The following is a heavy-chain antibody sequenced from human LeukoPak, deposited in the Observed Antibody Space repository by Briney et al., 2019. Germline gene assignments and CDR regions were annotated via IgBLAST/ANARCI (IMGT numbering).Heavy chain of an antibody. D-gene: IGHD5-12*01. CDR2: TWSDGSNK. V-gene: IGHV3-33*01. Sequence: GRSVRLSCAASGFTFSSYGMHWVRQAPGKGLEWVASTWSDGSNKYYADSVKGRFTISRDNSKNTLYLQMNSLRAEDTAAYYCARGGKSAFYYGKDVWGQGNSVRVSS. CDR1: GFTFSSYG. J-gene: IGHJ6*02. CDR3: ARGGKSAFYYGKDV.